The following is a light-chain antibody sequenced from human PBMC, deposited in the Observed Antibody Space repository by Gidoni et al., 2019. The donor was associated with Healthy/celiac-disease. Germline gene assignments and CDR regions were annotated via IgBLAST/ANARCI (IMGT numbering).Light chain of an antibody. J-gene: IGKJ4*01. Sequence: IVWTQSPATLSLSPGERATLSCRASQSVSSYLAWYQQKPGQAPRLLIYDASNRATGIPARFSGSGSGTDFTLTISSLEPEDFAVYYCQQRSNWRALTFGGGTKVEIK. CDR3: QQRSNWRALT. CDR1: QSVSSY. V-gene: IGKV3-11*01. CDR2: DAS.